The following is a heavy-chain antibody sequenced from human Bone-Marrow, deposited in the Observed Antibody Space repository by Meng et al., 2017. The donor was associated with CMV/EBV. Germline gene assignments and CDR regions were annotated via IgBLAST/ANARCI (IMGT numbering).Heavy chain of an antibody. CDR2: ISSSGSTI. Sequence: GESLKISCAASGFTFSSYEMNWVRQAPGKGLEWVSYISSSGSTIYYADSVKGRFTISRDNAKNSLYLQMNSLRAEDTAVYYCARGGKGGHHVLRFLEWLRNPDYWGQGPLVPVPS. D-gene: IGHD3-3*01. V-gene: IGHV3-48*03. CDR3: ARGGKGGHHVLRFLEWLRNPDY. J-gene: IGHJ4*02. CDR1: GFTFSSYE.